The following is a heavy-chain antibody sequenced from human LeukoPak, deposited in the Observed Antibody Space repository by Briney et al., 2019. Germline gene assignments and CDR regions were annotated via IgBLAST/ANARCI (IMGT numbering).Heavy chain of an antibody. CDR1: GYSISSGYY. J-gene: IGHJ5*02. D-gene: IGHD2-2*01. CDR2: IYHSGST. V-gene: IGHV4-38-2*01. Sequence: SSETLSLTCAVSGYSISSGYYWGWIRPPPGKGLEWIGSIYHSGSTYYNPSLKSRVTTSVDTSKNQFSLKLSSVTAADTAVYYCARPKGYCSSTSCYYWFDPWGQGTLVTVSS. CDR3: ARPKGYCSSTSCYYWFDP.